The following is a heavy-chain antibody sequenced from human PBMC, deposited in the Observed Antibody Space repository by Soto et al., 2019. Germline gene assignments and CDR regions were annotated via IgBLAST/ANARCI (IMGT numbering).Heavy chain of an antibody. CDR2: ISYDGSNK. Sequence: QVQLVESGGGVVQPGRSRRLSCAASGFTFSSYAMHWVRQAPGKGLEWVAVISYDGSNKYYADSVKGRFTISRDNSKNTLYLQMNSLRAEDTAVYYCARDGLLGYFDYWGQGTLVTVSS. V-gene: IGHV3-30-3*01. J-gene: IGHJ4*02. CDR3: ARDGLLGYFDY. CDR1: GFTFSSYA. D-gene: IGHD3-16*01.